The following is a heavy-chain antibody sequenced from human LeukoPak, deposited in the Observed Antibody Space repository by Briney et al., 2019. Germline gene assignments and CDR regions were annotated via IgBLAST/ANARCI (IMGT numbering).Heavy chain of an antibody. J-gene: IGHJ4*02. CDR2: IRANNGNA. V-gene: IGHV1-18*01. Sequence: GASVKVSCKASGYTFTRYGIIWVRQAPGQGLERMGWIRANNGNANYAQNLQGRVTITTDTSKSTAYMELRSLRSDDTAVYYCARGDSGYDFAPFDYWGQGTLVTVSS. CDR1: GYTFTRYG. D-gene: IGHD5-12*01. CDR3: ARGDSGYDFAPFDY.